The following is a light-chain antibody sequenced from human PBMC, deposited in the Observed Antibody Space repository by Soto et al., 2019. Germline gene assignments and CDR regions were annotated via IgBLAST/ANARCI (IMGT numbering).Light chain of an antibody. CDR3: QQYYSTPDT. CDR2: WAS. V-gene: IGKV4-1*01. Sequence: DIVMTQSPDSLAVSLGERATINCKSSQSVLYSSNNKNYLAWYQQKPGQPPKLLIYWASTRESGVPDRFSGSGSGTDFTLTMSCLQAEDVAVYYCQQYYSTPDTFGQGTKLEIK. CDR1: QSVLYSSNNKNY. J-gene: IGKJ2*01.